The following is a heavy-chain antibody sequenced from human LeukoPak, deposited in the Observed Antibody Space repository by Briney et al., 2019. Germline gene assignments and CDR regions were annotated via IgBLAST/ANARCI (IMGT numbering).Heavy chain of an antibody. V-gene: IGHV4-59*01. CDR1: GGSISSYY. D-gene: IGHD6-19*01. CDR3: ARDGYSSGWYDY. J-gene: IGHJ4*02. CDR2: TYYSGGT. Sequence: PSETLSLTCTVSGGSISSYYWSWLRQPPGKGLEWIGYTYYSGGTNYNPSLKSRVTISVDTSKSQFSLKLSSVTAADTAVYYCARDGYSSGWYDYWGQGTLVTVSS.